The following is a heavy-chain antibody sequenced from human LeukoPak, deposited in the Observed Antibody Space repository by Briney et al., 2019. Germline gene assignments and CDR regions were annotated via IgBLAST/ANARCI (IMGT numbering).Heavy chain of an antibody. CDR3: ARGRGLWFGVQRDNWFDP. CDR1: GGSFSGYY. CDR2: ISHSGST. J-gene: IGHJ5*02. D-gene: IGHD3-10*01. V-gene: IGHV4-34*01. Sequence: SETLSLTCAVYGGSFSGYYWRWIRQPPGKGLEWIAEISHSGSTNYNPSLKSRVTISVDTSKNQFSLKLSSVTAADTAMYYCARGRGLWFGVQRDNWFDPWGQGTLVTVSS.